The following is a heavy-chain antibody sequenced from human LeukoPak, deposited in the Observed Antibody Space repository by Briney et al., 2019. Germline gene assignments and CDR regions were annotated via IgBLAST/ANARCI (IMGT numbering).Heavy chain of an antibody. CDR1: SYTFSHYG. V-gene: IGHV1-18*01. Sequence: ASVKVSCKASSYTFSHYGISWVRQAPGQGLEWMGWISAFNGNTNYAQKLQGRVTMTTDTSTSTAYMELRSLRSDDTAVYYCAREAYSSGYYFPHDSWGQGTLVTVSS. J-gene: IGHJ4*02. CDR3: AREAYSSGYYFPHDS. D-gene: IGHD3-22*01. CDR2: ISAFNGNT.